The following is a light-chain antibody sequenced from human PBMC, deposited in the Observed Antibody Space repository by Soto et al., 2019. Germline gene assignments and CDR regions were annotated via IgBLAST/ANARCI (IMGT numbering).Light chain of an antibody. Sequence: QMTQSPATVSASVGYRFTITCRASQSISSWLAWYQQKPGKAPKLLIYDASSLESGVPSRFSGSGSGTEFTLTISSLQPDDFATYYCQQYNSYSWTFGQGTMGDIK. CDR2: DAS. CDR3: QQYNSYSWT. CDR1: QSISSW. V-gene: IGKV1-5*01. J-gene: IGKJ1*01.